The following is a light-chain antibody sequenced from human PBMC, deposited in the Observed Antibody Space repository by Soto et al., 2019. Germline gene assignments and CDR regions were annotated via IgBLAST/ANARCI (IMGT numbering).Light chain of an antibody. V-gene: IGLV2-14*01. CDR3: SSYTSNSTLVV. Sequence: QSALTQPASVSGSPGQSITISCTGTSSDVGGYNYVSWYQQQPGKAPKLMIYDVSNRPSGVSNRFSGSKSGNTASLTISGPRAEAEADYYCSSYTSNSTLVVFGGGTKLTVL. CDR1: SSDVGGYNY. CDR2: DVS. J-gene: IGLJ2*01.